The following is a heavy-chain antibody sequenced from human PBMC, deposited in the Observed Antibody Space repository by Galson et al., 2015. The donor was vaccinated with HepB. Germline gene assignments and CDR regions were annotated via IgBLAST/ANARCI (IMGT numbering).Heavy chain of an antibody. J-gene: IGHJ4*02. CDR2: ISGNGGSK. D-gene: IGHD1-26*01. CDR3: AKVSGTYYSFDY. V-gene: IGHV3-23*01. Sequence: SLRLSCAASGFTFSNYAMGWVRQAPGEGLEWVSSISGNGGSKYYAESVKGRFTISRDNAKNTLYLQMNSVRAEDTAVFYCAKVSGTYYSFDYWGQGTLVTVSS. CDR1: GFTFSNYA.